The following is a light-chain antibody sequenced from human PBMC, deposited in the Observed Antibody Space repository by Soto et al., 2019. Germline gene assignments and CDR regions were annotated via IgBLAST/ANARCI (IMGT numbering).Light chain of an antibody. CDR3: CSYVGSRTYV. Sequence: QSALTQPASVSGSPGQSITISCTGTSSDVGTYNLVSWYQQHPGKAPKLMVYEGTKRPSGVSNRFSGSKPGNTASLTISGLQAEDDADYYCCSYVGSRTYVFGTGTKVTVL. CDR1: SSDVGTYNL. J-gene: IGLJ1*01. CDR2: EGT. V-gene: IGLV2-23*01.